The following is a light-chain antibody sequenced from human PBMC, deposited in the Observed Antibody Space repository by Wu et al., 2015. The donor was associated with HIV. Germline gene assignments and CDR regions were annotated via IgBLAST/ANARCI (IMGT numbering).Light chain of an antibody. J-gene: IGKJ4*01. CDR2: DAS. V-gene: IGKV3-11*01. CDR1: QSVSSY. Sequence: EIVLTQSPATLSLSPGERATLSCRASQSVSSYLAWYQQKPGQAPRLLIYDASDRATGIPARFSGSGSGTDFTLTISSLEPEDFAVYYCQQRSNWPHLTFGGGTKVEIK. CDR3: QQRSNWPHLT.